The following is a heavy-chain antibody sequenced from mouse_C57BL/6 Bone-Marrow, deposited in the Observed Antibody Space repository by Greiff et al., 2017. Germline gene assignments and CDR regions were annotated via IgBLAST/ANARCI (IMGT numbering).Heavy chain of an antibody. J-gene: IGHJ3*01. V-gene: IGHV1-50*01. CDR1: GYTFTSYW. Sequence: VQLQQPGAELVKPGASVKLSCKASGYTFTSYWMQWVKQRPGQGLEWIGEIDPSDSYTNYNQKFKGKATLTVDTSSSTAYMQLSSLTYEDSAVYYCASTTGSCGSSSSWFAYWGQGTLVTVSA. CDR2: IDPSDSYT. CDR3: ASTTGSCGSSSSWFAY. D-gene: IGHD1-1*01.